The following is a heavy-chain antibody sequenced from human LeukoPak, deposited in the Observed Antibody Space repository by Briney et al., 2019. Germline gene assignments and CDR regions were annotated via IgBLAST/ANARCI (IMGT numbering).Heavy chain of an antibody. Sequence: ASVKVSCKASGYTFTSYGINWVRQAPGQGLEWMGWISAYNGNTNYAQKFQGRVTMTTDTSTTTAYMELRSLRSDDTAVFYCARVSYSTNWPYFDYWGQGTLVTVSS. CDR3: ARVSYSTNWPYFDY. CDR2: ISAYNGNT. J-gene: IGHJ4*02. D-gene: IGHD6-13*01. V-gene: IGHV1-18*01. CDR1: GYTFTSYG.